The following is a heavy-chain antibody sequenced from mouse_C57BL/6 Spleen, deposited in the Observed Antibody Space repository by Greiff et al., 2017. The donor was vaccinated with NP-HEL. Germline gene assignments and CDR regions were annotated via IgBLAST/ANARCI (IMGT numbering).Heavy chain of an antibody. CDR2: MYPGDGDT. CDR3: ARSYGNYGDY. Sequence: VKLQQSGPELVKPGASVKISCKASGYAFSSSWMNWVKQRPGKGLEWIGRMYPGDGDTNYNGKFKGKATLTADKSSSTAYMQLSSLTSEDSAVYFCARSYGNYGDYWGQGTTLTVSS. J-gene: IGHJ2*01. V-gene: IGHV1-82*01. CDR1: GYAFSSSW. D-gene: IGHD2-1*01.